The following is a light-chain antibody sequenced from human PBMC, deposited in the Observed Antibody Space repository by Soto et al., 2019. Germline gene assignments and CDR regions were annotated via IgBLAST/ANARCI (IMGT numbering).Light chain of an antibody. V-gene: IGKV3-20*01. Sequence: EIALTQSPGTLSLSPGERATLSCRASQSVSSSYLAWYQQKLRQAPRLLIYGASSRATGIPVRFSGSESGTEFTLTISRLEPEDFAVYYCQQYGSSPQSFGQGIRLEIK. CDR1: QSVSSSY. CDR3: QQYGSSPQS. J-gene: IGKJ5*01. CDR2: GAS.